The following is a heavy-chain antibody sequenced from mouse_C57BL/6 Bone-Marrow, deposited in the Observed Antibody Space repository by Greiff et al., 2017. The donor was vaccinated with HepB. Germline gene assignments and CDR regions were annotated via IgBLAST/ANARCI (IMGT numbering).Heavy chain of an antibody. J-gene: IGHJ4*01. CDR2: IYTGNSDT. D-gene: IGHD3-2*02. CDR1: GYTFTSYW. CDR3: TKLTAQATYAMDY. V-gene: IGHV1-5*01. Sequence: VQLQQSGTVLARPGASVKMSCKTSGYTFTSYWMHWVKQRPGQGLEWIGAIYTGNSDTSYNQKFKGKAQLTAVTSASTAYMELSSLTNEDSAVYYCTKLTAQATYAMDYWGQGTSVTVSS.